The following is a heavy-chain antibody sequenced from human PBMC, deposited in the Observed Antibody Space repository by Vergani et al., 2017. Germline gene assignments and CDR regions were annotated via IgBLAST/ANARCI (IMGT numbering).Heavy chain of an antibody. CDR3: AGNQGDCSGGSCYSGYYCYGMDV. D-gene: IGHD2-15*01. Sequence: QVQLQESGPGLVKPSQTLSLTCTVSGGSISSGDYYWSRIRQPPGKGLEWIGYIYYSGSTHYNPSLKSRVTISVDTSKNRFSLKLSSVTAADTAVYYCAGNQGDCSGGSCYSGYYCYGMDVWGQGTTVTVSS. J-gene: IGHJ6*02. V-gene: IGHV4-30-4*01. CDR2: IYYSGST. CDR1: GGSISSGDYY.